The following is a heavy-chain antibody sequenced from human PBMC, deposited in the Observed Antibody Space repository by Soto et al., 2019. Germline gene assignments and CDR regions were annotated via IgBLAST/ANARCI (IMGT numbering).Heavy chain of an antibody. J-gene: IGHJ5*02. CDR3: AKDSRVYYHDSSGRFGL. CDR1: GGSISSYY. CDR2: IHYSGST. Sequence: SETLSLTCIFSGGSISSYYWSLIRQAPGKGLEWIGYIHYSGSTNYKPSLKSRVTMSVDTSKNQFSLNLASVTAADTAVYYCAKDSRVYYHDSSGRFGLWGQGTLVTVSS. D-gene: IGHD3-22*01. V-gene: IGHV4-59*01.